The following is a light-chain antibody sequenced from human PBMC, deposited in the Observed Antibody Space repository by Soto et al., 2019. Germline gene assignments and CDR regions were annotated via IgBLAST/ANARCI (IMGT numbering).Light chain of an antibody. J-gene: IGLJ2*01. CDR3: AAWDDSLSGQGV. Sequence: QSVLTQPPSASGSPGERVTISCSGSSSNIGTNHVHWYQQLPGTAPKLLIYRDNHRPAGVPDRFSGSKSGTSASLAISGLRSKDEADYYCAAWDDSLSGQGVFGGGTKVTVL. CDR2: RDN. V-gene: IGLV1-47*01. CDR1: SSNIGTNH.